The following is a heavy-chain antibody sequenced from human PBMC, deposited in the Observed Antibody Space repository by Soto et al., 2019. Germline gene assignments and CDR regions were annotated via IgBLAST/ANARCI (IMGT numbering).Heavy chain of an antibody. J-gene: IGHJ5*02. Sequence: SETLSLTCTVTGGYITSRSYYWGWVRQPPGKGLEWIGSIYYSGTTHYNPSIKSRVSISVDTSKNQFSLKLSSVTAADTAVYYCARHTIFGVVIRPNWFDPWGQGSLVTV. CDR3: ARHTIFGVVIRPNWFDP. V-gene: IGHV4-39*01. CDR2: IYYSGTT. D-gene: IGHD3-3*01. CDR1: GGYITSRSYY.